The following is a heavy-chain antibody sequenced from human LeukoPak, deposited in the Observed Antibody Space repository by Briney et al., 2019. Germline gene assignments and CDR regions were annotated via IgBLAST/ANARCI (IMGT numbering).Heavy chain of an antibody. J-gene: IGHJ4*02. CDR3: AKGIEGVVPAATVVY. CDR1: GFTFSSYA. Sequence: PGGSLRLSCAASGFTFSSYAMHWVRPAPGKGLEWVAVISYDGSNKYYADSVKGRFTISRDNSKNTLYLQMNSLRAEDTAVYYCAKGIEGVVPAATVVYWGQGTLVTVSS. CDR2: ISYDGSNK. V-gene: IGHV3-30-3*01. D-gene: IGHD2-2*01.